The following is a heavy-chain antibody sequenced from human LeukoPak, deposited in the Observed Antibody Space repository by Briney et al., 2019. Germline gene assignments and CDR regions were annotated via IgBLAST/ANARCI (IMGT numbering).Heavy chain of an antibody. D-gene: IGHD2-2*01. CDR2: IYYSGST. V-gene: IGHV4-39*01. Sequence: SETLSLTCIASGGSISSSSYYWGWIRQPPGKGLEWIGSIYYSGSTYYNPSLKSRVTISVDTSKNQFSLKLSSVTAADTAVYYCARHRYCSSTACSAHFDFWGQGTLVTVSS. CDR3: ARHRYCSSTACSAHFDF. J-gene: IGHJ4*02. CDR1: GGSISSSSYY.